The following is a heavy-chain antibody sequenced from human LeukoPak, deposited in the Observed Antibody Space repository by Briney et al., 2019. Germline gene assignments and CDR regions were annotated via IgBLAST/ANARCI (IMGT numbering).Heavy chain of an antibody. Sequence: ASVKVSCKASGYTFTGYHMHWVRQAPGQGLEWMGWINPNSGDTNYAQRFQGRVTMTRDTSISTAYMELSRLRSDDTAVYYCARVAIEMASWFDPWGQGTLVTVSS. D-gene: IGHD5-24*01. CDR1: GYTFTGYH. CDR3: ARVAIEMASWFDP. V-gene: IGHV1-2*02. CDR2: INPNSGDT. J-gene: IGHJ5*02.